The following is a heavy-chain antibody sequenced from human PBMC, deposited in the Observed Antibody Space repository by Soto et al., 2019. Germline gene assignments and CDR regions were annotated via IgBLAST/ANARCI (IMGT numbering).Heavy chain of an antibody. CDR3: ARGGIAAAAPPDY. Sequence: SETITLTCIVSAPSISSGGCFRSWFRQHPGKGLEWIGYIYYSGSTYYNPSLKSRVTISVDTSKNQFSLKLSSVTAADTAVYYCARGGIAAAAPPDYWGQGTLVTVS. D-gene: IGHD6-13*01. CDR1: APSISSGGCF. J-gene: IGHJ4*02. CDR2: IYYSGST. V-gene: IGHV4-31*03.